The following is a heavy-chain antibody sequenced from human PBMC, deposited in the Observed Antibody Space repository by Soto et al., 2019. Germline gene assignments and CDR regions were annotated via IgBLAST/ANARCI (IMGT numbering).Heavy chain of an antibody. Sequence: GGSLRLSCAASGFTFSDYYMSWIRQAPGKGLEWVSYISSSSSYTSYADSVKGRFTISRDNAKNSLYLQMNSLRAEDTAVYYCARDRSAPHDAFDIWGQGTMVTVSS. CDR2: ISSSSSYT. D-gene: IGHD3-16*02. CDR3: ARDRSAPHDAFDI. CDR1: GFTFSDYY. J-gene: IGHJ3*02. V-gene: IGHV3-11*06.